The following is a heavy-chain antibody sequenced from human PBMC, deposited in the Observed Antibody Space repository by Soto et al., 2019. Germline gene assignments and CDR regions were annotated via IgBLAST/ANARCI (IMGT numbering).Heavy chain of an antibody. D-gene: IGHD1-26*01. CDR3: ARSDADISGTVPWFFGY. CDR2: INAGNGNT. J-gene: IGHJ4*02. Sequence: QVQLLQSGAEVKKPGASVKVSCEASGYTFTTYIIHWVRQAPGHGPEWMGWINAGNGNTKYSQKFQGRVTITRDTSANIVYMQLSSLGPEDTALYYCARSDADISGTVPWFFGYWGQGTLVTVSS. CDR1: GYTFTTYI. V-gene: IGHV1-3*01.